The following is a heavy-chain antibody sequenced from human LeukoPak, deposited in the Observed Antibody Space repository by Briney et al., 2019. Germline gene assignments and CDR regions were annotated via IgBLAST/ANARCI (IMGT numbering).Heavy chain of an antibody. V-gene: IGHV1-24*01. Sequence: ASVKVSCTVSGYTLTELSMHWVRQAPGKGLEWMGGFDPEDGETIYAQKFQGRVTMTEDTSTDTAYMELSSLRSEDTAVYYCATGVYYYDSSGYSQFDYWGQGTLVTVPS. D-gene: IGHD3-22*01. CDR1: GYTLTELS. CDR2: FDPEDGET. CDR3: ATGVYYYDSSGYSQFDY. J-gene: IGHJ4*02.